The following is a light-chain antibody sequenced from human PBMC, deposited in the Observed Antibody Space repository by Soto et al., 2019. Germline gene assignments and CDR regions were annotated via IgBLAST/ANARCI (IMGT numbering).Light chain of an antibody. J-gene: IGKJ2*01. CDR1: QSISSW. CDR3: QQYTSYLYT. CDR2: DAS. Sequence: DIQMTQSPSTLSASVGDRVTITCRASQSISSWLAWYQQKPGKAPKLLIYDASSLESGVPSRFSGSGSGTDFNLTRSSLQPDDFATYYCQQYTSYLYTFGQGTKLEIK. V-gene: IGKV1-5*01.